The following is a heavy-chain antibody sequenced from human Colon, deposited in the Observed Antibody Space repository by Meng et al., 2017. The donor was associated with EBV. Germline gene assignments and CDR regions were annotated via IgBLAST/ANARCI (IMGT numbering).Heavy chain of an antibody. CDR2: MNQSGST. Sequence: VQLQQWGPGLLKPSETLSLTCAVYGGPSSNFYWSWIRQPPGKGLEWIGEMNQSGSTNYNPSLKSRVTISVDASKNQFSLKLSSVTAADTAVYYCARAWGYCSSGSCRTGWGQGTLVTVSS. V-gene: IGHV4-34*01. D-gene: IGHD2-15*01. J-gene: IGHJ4*02. CDR1: GGPSSNFY. CDR3: ARAWGYCSSGSCRTG.